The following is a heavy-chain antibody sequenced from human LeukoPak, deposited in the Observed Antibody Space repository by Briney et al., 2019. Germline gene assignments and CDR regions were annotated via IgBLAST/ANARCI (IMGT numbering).Heavy chain of an antibody. Sequence: GGSLRLSCAASGFTFNNYGMHWVRQAPGKGLEWVALIQPAGNDKYYADSVKGRFTVSRDNAKNSLYLQMNSLRAEDTAVYYCARDYCSGGSCYRNDAFDIWGQGTMVTVSS. J-gene: IGHJ3*02. D-gene: IGHD2-15*01. CDR3: ARDYCSGGSCYRNDAFDI. V-gene: IGHV3-30*02. CDR1: GFTFNNYG. CDR2: IQPAGNDK.